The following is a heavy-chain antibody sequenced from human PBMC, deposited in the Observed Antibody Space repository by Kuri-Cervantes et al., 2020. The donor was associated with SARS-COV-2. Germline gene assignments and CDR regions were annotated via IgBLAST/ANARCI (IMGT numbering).Heavy chain of an antibody. CDR1: GGSISSSSYY. D-gene: IGHD3-10*01. CDR2: IYYSGST. CDR3: ASPSDITMVRGVIITGAFDI. Sequence: SETLSLTCTVSGGSISSSSYYWGWIRQPPGKGLEWIGSIYYSGSTYYNPSLKSRVTISVDTSKNQFSLKLSSVTAADTAVYYCASPSDITMVRGVIITGAFDICGQGTMVTVSS. V-gene: IGHV4-39*01. J-gene: IGHJ3*02.